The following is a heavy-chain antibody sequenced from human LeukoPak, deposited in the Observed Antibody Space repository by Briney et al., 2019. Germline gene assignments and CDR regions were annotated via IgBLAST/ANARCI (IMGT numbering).Heavy chain of an antibody. J-gene: IGHJ4*02. V-gene: IGHV7-4-1*02. D-gene: IGHD3-16*02. CDR1: GYTFTSYD. Sequence: ASVKVSCKASGYTFTSYDINWVRQAPGQGLEWMGWIHPSTGNPTYAQGFTGRSVFSLDTSVSTTYLQISSLKAEDTAVYFCARAFQSLGGLSLPDYWGQGTLVTVSS. CDR2: IHPSTGNP. CDR3: ARAFQSLGGLSLPDY.